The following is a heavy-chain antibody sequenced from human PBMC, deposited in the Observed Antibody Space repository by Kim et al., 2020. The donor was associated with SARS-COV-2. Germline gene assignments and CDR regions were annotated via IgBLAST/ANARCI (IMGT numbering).Heavy chain of an antibody. CDR2: ISGSGGST. V-gene: IGHV3-23*01. CDR1: GFDFNKYI. Sequence: GGSLRLSCVGSGFDFNKYIISWVRQAPGKGLEWVSVISGSGGSTLYAKSMQGRVRTSRDNSKNTVYLEFYGLSAGDTASYYCARSPQMVIQPWAHHFDYWGQGTQVTVSS. J-gene: IGHJ4*02. CDR3: ARSPQMVIQPWAHHFDY. D-gene: IGHD5-18*01.